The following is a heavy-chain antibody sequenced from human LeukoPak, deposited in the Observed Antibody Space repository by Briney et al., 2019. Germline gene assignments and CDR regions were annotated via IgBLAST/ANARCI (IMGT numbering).Heavy chain of an antibody. CDR3: ASAHYYGSGSHYLDY. D-gene: IGHD3-10*01. CDR1: GYSISSGFY. CDR2: IFHSGDT. V-gene: IGHV4-38-2*02. Sequence: SETLSLTCTVFGYSISSGFYWDWIRQPPGKGLEWIGSIFHSGDTYYNPSLESRVTISVDTSKNQFSLKLTSVTAADTAVYYCASAHYYGSGSHYLDYWGQGTLVTVSS. J-gene: IGHJ4*02.